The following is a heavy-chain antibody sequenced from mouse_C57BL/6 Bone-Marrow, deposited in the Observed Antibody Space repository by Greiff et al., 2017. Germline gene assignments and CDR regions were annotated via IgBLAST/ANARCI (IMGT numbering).Heavy chain of an antibody. J-gene: IGHJ2*01. CDR1: GFNIKDDY. V-gene: IGHV14-4*01. CDR2: IDPENGDT. D-gene: IGHD1-1*01. CDR3: TTHSGSSYYFDY. Sequence: VQLQQSGAELVRPGASVQLSCTASGFNIKDDYMHWVKQRPEQGLEWIGWIDPENGDTEYASKFQGKATITADTSSNTAYLPLSSLTSEDTAVYYCTTHSGSSYYFDYWGQGTTLTVSS.